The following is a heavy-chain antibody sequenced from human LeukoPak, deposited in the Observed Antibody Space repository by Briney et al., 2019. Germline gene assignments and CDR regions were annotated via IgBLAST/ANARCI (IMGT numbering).Heavy chain of an antibody. CDR3: ARGLDFWSGYYTAGWFDP. CDR2: MNPNSGNT. CDR1: GYTFTSYD. J-gene: IGHJ5*02. V-gene: IGHV1-8*01. Sequence: GSVKVSCKASGYTFTSYDINWVRQATGQGLEWMGWMNPNSGNTGYAQKFQGRVTITRNTSISTAYMELSSLRSEDTAVYYCARGLDFWSGYYTAGWFDPWGQGTLVTVSS. D-gene: IGHD3-3*01.